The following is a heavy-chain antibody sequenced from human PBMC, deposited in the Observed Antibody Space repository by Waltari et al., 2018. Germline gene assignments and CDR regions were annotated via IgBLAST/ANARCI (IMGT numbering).Heavy chain of an antibody. J-gene: IGHJ4*02. V-gene: IGHV4-4*02. Sequence: QVHLQESGPGLVQPSGTLSLTCDVSAVSLIGTNYWGWVRQPPGKGLEWIGEIFHSGNTNYNSSLKSRVTISMDTSKNQFSLTLISVTAADTAVYYCVRNQWKVSLFDFWGQGAKVSVSS. CDR3: VRNQWKVSLFDF. D-gene: IGHD1-1*01. CDR2: IFHSGNT. CDR1: AVSLIGTNY.